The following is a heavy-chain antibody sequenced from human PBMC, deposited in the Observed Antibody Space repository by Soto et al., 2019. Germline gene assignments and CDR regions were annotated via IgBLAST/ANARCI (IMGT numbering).Heavy chain of an antibody. Sequence: PGGSLRLSCAASGFTFDDYGMSWVRQAPGKGLEWVSGINWNGGSTGYADSVKGRFTISRDNAKNSLYLQMNSLRAEDTALYYCAREWANVLRYFDWPLPGYYYYYGMDVWGQGTTVTVSS. CDR1: GFTFDDYG. CDR2: INWNGGST. D-gene: IGHD3-9*01. V-gene: IGHV3-20*04. J-gene: IGHJ6*02. CDR3: AREWANVLRYFDWPLPGYYYYYGMDV.